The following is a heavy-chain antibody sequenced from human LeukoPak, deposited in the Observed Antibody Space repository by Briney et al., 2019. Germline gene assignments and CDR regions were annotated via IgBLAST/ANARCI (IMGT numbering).Heavy chain of an antibody. V-gene: IGHV2-5*02. CDR1: GFSLSTSGVG. CDR3: AHRRSGYSYGRPIDY. CDR2: IYWDDDK. Sequence: SGPTLVNPTQTLTLTCTFSGFSLSTSGVGVGWTRQPPGKALEWLALIYWDDDKRYSPPLKSRLTITKDTSKNQVVLTMTNMDPVDTATYYCAHRRSGYSYGRPIDYWGQGTLVTVSS. J-gene: IGHJ4*02. D-gene: IGHD5-18*01.